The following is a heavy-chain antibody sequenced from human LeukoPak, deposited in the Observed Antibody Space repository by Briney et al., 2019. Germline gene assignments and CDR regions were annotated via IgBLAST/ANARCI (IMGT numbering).Heavy chain of an antibody. CDR2: ISGSSSYI. D-gene: IGHD1-26*01. CDR1: GFTFSSYS. CDR3: AKSRSGSPHSFDY. Sequence: GGSLRLSCAASGFTFSSYSLNWVRQAPGKGLEWVSSISGSSSYIYYADSVKGRFTISRDNSKNTLYLQMNSLRAEDTAVYYCAKSRSGSPHSFDYWGQGTLVTVSS. V-gene: IGHV3-21*04. J-gene: IGHJ4*02.